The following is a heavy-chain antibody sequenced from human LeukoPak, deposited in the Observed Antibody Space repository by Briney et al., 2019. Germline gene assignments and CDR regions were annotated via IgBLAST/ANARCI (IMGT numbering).Heavy chain of an antibody. J-gene: IGHJ6*04. Sequence: PGGSLRLSCEASGFTFNTYSMNWARQAPGKGLEWVSYISSSGSTIYYADSVKGRFTISRDNAKNSLYLQMNCLRAEDTAVYYCAELGITMIGGVWGKGTTVTISS. CDR2: ISSSGSTI. D-gene: IGHD3-10*02. CDR3: AELGITMIGGV. CDR1: GFTFNTYS. V-gene: IGHV3-48*04.